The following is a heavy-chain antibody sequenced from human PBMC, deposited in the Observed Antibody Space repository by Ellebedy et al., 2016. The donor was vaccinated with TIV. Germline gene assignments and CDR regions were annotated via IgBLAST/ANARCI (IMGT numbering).Heavy chain of an antibody. D-gene: IGHD1-26*01. V-gene: IGHV3-30-3*01. Sequence: GGSLRLSXAASGFTFSGYPLHWVRQAPGKGLDWVAVISADGNKKHYADSVEGRFTTSRDNSKNTLFLQMNGLRAEDTAVNYCAREGDRGYFQHWGQGVLVTVSS. CDR2: ISADGNKK. CDR3: AREGDRGYFQH. CDR1: GFTFSGYP. J-gene: IGHJ1*01.